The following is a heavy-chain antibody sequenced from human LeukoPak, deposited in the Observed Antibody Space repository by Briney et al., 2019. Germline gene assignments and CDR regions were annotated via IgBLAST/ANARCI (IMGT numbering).Heavy chain of an antibody. Sequence: SETLSLTCTVSGGSISSGDYYWSWIRQPPGKGLEWIAYMYYSGSTYYNTSLKSRVTMSADTSKNQLSLKLSSVTAADTAVYYCARPYYYDSRIDPWGQGILVTVSS. CDR3: ARPYYYDSRIDP. V-gene: IGHV4-30-4*01. D-gene: IGHD3-22*01. CDR1: GGSISSGDYY. CDR2: MYYSGST. J-gene: IGHJ5*02.